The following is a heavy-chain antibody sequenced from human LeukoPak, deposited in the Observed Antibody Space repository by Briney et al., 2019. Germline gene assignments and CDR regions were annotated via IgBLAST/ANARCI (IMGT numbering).Heavy chain of an antibody. J-gene: IGHJ4*02. CDR2: INHRGST. D-gene: IGHD5-18*01. CDR1: GGSFSGYY. CDR3: ARGGEDTAMVIGY. Sequence: SETLSLTCAVYGGSFSGYYWSWIRQPPGKGLEWIGEINHRGSTNYNPSLKSRVTISVDTSKNQFSLKLSSVTAADTAVYYCARGGEDTAMVIGYWGQGTLVTVSS. V-gene: IGHV4-34*01.